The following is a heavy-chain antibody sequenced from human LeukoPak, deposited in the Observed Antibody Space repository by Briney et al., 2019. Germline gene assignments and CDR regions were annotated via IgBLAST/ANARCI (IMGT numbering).Heavy chain of an antibody. J-gene: IGHJ6*03. CDR2: IYYSGST. CDR1: GGSISSYY. V-gene: IGHV4-59*01. D-gene: IGHD3-10*01. Sequence: SETLSLTCTVSGGSISSYYWSWIRQPPGKGLEWIGYIYYSGSTNYNPSLKSRVTILVDTSKNQFSLKLSSVTAADTAVYYCARTAWFGELVYYYYMDVWGKGTTVTVSS. CDR3: ARTAWFGELVYYYYMDV.